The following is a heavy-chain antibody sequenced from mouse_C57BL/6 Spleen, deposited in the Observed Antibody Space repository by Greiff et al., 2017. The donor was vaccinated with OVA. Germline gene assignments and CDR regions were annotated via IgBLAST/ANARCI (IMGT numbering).Heavy chain of an antibody. J-gene: IGHJ3*01. CDR2: ISSGSSTI. D-gene: IGHD2-4*01. CDR1: GFTFSDYG. V-gene: IGHV5-17*01. Sequence: DVHLVESGGGLVKPGGSLKLSCAASGFTFSDYGMHWVRQAPEKGLEWVAYISSGSSTIYYADTVKGRFTISRDNAKNTLFLQMTSLRSEDTAMYYCARSGYDYDVGWFAYWGQGTLVTVSA. CDR3: ARSGYDYDVGWFAY.